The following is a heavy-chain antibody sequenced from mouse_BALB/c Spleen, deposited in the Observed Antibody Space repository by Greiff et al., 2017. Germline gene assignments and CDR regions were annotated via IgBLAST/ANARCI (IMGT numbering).Heavy chain of an antibody. D-gene: IGHD2-14*01. J-gene: IGHJ4*01. CDR1: GYTFTSYY. CDR3: ARGHRYDEVYAMDY. V-gene: IGHV1S56*01. Sequence: VQLQQSGPELVKPGASVRISCKASGYTFTSYYIHWVKQRPGQGLEWIGWIYPGNVNTKYNEKFKGKATLTADKSSSTAYMQLSSLTSEDSAVYFCARGHRYDEVYAMDYWGQGTSVTVSS. CDR2: IYPGNVNT.